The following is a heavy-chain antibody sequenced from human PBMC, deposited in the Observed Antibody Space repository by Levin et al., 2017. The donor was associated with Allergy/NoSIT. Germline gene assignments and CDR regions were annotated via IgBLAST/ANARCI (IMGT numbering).Heavy chain of an antibody. V-gene: IGHV3-48*03. CDR3: ARGTYYDFWTHSYGMDV. CDR2: ISSSGTTI. Sequence: PGGSLRLSCAAFGFTFNKFEMDWVRQAPGKGLEWVSSISSSGTTISYADSVKGRFTISRDNTNDSLILQMNSLRAEDTAVYYCARGTYYDFWTHSYGMDVWGQGTTVTVSS. J-gene: IGHJ6*02. CDR1: GFTFNKFE. D-gene: IGHD3-3*01.